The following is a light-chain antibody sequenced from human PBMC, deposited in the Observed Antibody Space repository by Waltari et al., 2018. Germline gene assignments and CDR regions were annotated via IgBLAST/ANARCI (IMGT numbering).Light chain of an antibody. CDR2: EAF. CDR1: SSDVGGYSY. CDR3: GSYAGSNNVV. J-gene: IGLJ2*01. Sequence: QSALTQPPSASGSPGQSVTISCTGTSSDVGGYSYVSWYQQHPGKAPKLIIFEAFQRPSGVPDRFSGSKSGNTASLTVSALQAEDEADYYGGSYAGSNNVVFGGGTKLTVL. V-gene: IGLV2-8*01.